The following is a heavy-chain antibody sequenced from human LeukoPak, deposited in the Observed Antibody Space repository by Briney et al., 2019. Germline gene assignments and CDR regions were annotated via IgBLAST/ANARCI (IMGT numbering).Heavy chain of an antibody. J-gene: IGHJ4*02. CDR1: GGSISSHY. V-gene: IGHV4-59*11. Sequence: SETLSLTCTVPGGSISSHYWSWIRQTPGKRLENIGQSNYSGSTYYNPSLKTRVTLSIDTSKNQFSLKLNSVTAADTAVYYCARDIKEVGATLYFDYWGQGTLVTVSS. CDR3: ARDIKEVGATLYFDY. CDR2: SNYSGST. D-gene: IGHD1-26*01.